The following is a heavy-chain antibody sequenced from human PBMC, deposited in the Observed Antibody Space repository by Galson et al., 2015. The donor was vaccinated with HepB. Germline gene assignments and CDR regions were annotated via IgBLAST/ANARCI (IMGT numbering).Heavy chain of an antibody. V-gene: IGHV1-18*01. J-gene: IGHJ6*01. Sequence: SVKVSCKASGYSFSDSGIMWVRQAPGQGPEWMGWIRGHSGSTNYAQKFQGRVTMTIDTSTKTAYMELRSLRTDDTAMYYCARALEVVVAPATDSYGRDAWGQGPSATV. CDR3: ARALEVVVAPATDSYGRDA. D-gene: IGHD2-15*01. CDR1: GYSFSDSG. CDR2: IRGHSGST.